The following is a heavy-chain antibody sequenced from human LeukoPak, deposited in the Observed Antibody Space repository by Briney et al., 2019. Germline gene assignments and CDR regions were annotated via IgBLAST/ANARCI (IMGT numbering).Heavy chain of an antibody. CDR2: INFGGTT. D-gene: IGHD1-26*01. Sequence: PSQTLSLTCAVAGGSRSSGDYYWSWIRQPPGKGLEWIGHINFGGTTYYNPSLQSRVTISVDRSMHQFSLNLNSVTAADTAVYYCARDSTIVGAPFDYWGQGTLVTVSS. CDR1: GGSRSSGDYY. V-gene: IGHV4-30-4*01. CDR3: ARDSTIVGAPFDY. J-gene: IGHJ4*02.